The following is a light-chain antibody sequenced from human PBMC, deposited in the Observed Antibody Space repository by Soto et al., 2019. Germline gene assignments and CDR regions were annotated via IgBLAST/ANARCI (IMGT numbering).Light chain of an antibody. CDR3: QQYNNGWT. J-gene: IGKJ1*01. CDR1: QSVSSN. CDR2: GAS. V-gene: IGKV3-15*01. Sequence: EIVMTQSPATLSVSPGERATLSCRASQSVSSNLAWYQQKPGQAPRLLIYGASTRATGIPARFSGSGSGTEFTLTISSLQSEDVADYYCQQYNNGWTFGQGTKVEIK.